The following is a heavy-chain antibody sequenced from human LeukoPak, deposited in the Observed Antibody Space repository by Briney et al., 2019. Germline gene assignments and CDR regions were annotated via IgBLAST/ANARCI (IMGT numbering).Heavy chain of an antibody. CDR1: GFTFGDYG. Sequence: GGSLRLSCTASGFTFGDYGLNWVRQAPGKGLEWVGLIRSKANGGTTENAASVKGRFSISRDDSKSIAYLQMNSLKTEDTAVYYCTSRGDSSGYYDYWGQGTLVTVSS. D-gene: IGHD3-22*01. J-gene: IGHJ4*02. V-gene: IGHV3-49*04. CDR3: TSRGDSSGYYDY. CDR2: IRSKANGGTT.